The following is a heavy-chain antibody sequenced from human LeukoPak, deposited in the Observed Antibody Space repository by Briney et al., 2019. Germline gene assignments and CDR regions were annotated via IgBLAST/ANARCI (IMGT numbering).Heavy chain of an antibody. V-gene: IGHV4-39*01. CDR1: GGSVSSSSYY. Sequence: SETLSLTCTVSGGSVSSSSYYWGWIRQPPGKGLEWIGSIYYSGSTYYNPSLKSRVTISVDTSKNQFSLKLSSVTAADTAVYYCARFPLGPDYYYYYMDVWGKGATVTVSS. CDR2: IYYSGST. J-gene: IGHJ6*03. CDR3: ARFPLGPDYYYYYMDV.